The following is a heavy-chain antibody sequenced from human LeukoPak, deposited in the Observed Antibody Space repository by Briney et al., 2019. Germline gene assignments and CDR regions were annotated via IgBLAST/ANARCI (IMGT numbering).Heavy chain of an antibody. CDR2: IRFDGSDK. CDR3: AKVSVNC. D-gene: IGHD5/OR15-5a*01. V-gene: IGHV3-30*02. J-gene: IGHJ4*02. CDR1: GFTFSSYG. Sequence: GGSLRLSCAASGFTFSSYGMHWVRQAPGKGLEWEAFIRFDGSDKYYADSVKGRFTISRDNSKNTLYLQMNSLRPEDTAVYYCAKVSVNCWGQGTLVTVSS.